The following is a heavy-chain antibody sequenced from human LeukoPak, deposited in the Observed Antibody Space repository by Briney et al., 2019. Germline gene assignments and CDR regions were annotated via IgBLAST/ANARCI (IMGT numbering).Heavy chain of an antibody. CDR3: AHMGGILTGYWKFDP. CDR1: GFSLSTSGVG. V-gene: IGHV2-5*01. CDR2: IYWNDDK. Sequence: SGPTLVKPTQTLTLTCTFSGFSLSTSGVGVGWIRQPPGKALEWLALIYWNDDKRYSPSLKSRLTITKDTSKNQVVLTMTNMDPVDTATYYCAHMGGILTGYWKFDPWGQGTLVTVSS. D-gene: IGHD3-9*01. J-gene: IGHJ5*02.